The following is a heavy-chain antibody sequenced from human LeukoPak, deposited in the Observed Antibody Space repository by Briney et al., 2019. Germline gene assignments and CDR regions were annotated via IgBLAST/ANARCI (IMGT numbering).Heavy chain of an antibody. D-gene: IGHD4-17*01. Sequence: SSETLSLTCAVYGGSFSGYYWSWIRQPPGKGLEWIGEINHSGSTNYNPSLKSRVTISVDTSENQFSLKLSSVTAADTAVYYCARGPTTVTRAFDYWGQGTLVTVSS. J-gene: IGHJ4*02. CDR1: GGSFSGYY. CDR3: ARGPTTVTRAFDY. V-gene: IGHV4-34*01. CDR2: INHSGST.